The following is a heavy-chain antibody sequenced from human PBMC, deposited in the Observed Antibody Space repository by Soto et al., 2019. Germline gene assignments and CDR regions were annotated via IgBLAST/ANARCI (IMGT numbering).Heavy chain of an antibody. CDR2: IKHSGSA. Sequence: PSETLSFTCAVYDGSFTGFHWTLIRRPPGKGLEWIGEIKHSGSANYTPSLTRRVTISVDTSKNKFSLKLNSVTAADTAVYYCATGVAFGRYSMDFWGQGTSVTVSS. J-gene: IGHJ6*01. CDR3: ATGVAFGRYSMDF. CDR1: DGSFTGFH. D-gene: IGHD2-15*01. V-gene: IGHV4-34*01.